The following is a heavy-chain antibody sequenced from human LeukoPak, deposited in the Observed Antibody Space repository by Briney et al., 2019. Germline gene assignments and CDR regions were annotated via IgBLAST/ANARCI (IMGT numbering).Heavy chain of an antibody. Sequence: SETLSLTCSVSGGSISGFYWSWIRQPPGQSLEWIGYIYSSGSTNYNPSLQSRVTMSVDTSVNQFSLRLSSVTAADTAVYYCARFTSTRPSDVWGKGPRSPSPQ. D-gene: IGHD6-6*01. J-gene: IGHJ6*01. CDR1: GGSISGFY. CDR3: ARFTSTRPSDV. V-gene: IGHV4-4*09. CDR2: IYSSGST.